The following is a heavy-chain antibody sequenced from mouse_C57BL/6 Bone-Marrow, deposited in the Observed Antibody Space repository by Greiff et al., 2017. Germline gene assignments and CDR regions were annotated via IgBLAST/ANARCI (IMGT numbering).Heavy chain of an antibody. CDR2: ISSGSSTI. Sequence: EVKLMESGGGLVKPGGSLKLSCAASGFTFSDYGMHWVRQAPEKGLEWVAYISSGSSTIYYADTVKGRFTIHRDNAKNTLFLQMTSLRAEDTAMYYCARPDFGDAMDYWGQGTSVTVSS. CDR1: GFTFSDYG. CDR3: ARPDFGDAMDY. V-gene: IGHV5-17*01. J-gene: IGHJ4*01.